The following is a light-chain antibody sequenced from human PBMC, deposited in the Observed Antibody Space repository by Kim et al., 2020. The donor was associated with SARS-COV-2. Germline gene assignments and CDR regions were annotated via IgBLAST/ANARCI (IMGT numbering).Light chain of an antibody. V-gene: IGLV3-19*01. Sequence: SSELTQDPAVSVAFGQTVRITCQGDSLRSYYATWYQQKPRQAPVLVIYGRNNRPSGIPERFSGSTSGNTASLTISGAQAEDEADFYCQSRDSGGNVVFGGGTKVTVL. CDR2: GRN. CDR1: SLRSYY. CDR3: QSRDSGGNVV. J-gene: IGLJ2*01.